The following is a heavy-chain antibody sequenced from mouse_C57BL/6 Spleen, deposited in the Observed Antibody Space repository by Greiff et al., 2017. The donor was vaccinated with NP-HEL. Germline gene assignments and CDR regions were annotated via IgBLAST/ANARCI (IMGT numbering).Heavy chain of an antibody. J-gene: IGHJ2*01. V-gene: IGHV14-4*01. CDR1: GFNIKDDY. D-gene: IGHD2-4*01. CDR3: TTGLRPDYFDY. CDR2: IDPENGDT. Sequence: VQLQQSGAELVRPGASVKLSCTASGFNIKDDYMHWVKQRPEQGLEWIGWIDPENGDTEYASKFQGKATITADTSSNTAYLQLSSLTSEDTAVYYCTTGLRPDYFDYWGQGTTLTVSS.